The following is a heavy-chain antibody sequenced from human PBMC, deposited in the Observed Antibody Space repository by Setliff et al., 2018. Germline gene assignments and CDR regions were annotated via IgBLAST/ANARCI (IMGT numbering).Heavy chain of an antibody. D-gene: IGHD3-22*01. Sequence: VGSLRLSCAASGFTFSGSAMHWVRQASGKGLEWVGRIRSKANNYATAYAASLKGRFTISRDDSKNTAFLQMNSLKTEDTAVYYCTRQTSPHPDSSGYYYDLTFYYYMDVWGKGTTVTVSS. J-gene: IGHJ6*03. CDR3: TRQTSPHPDSSGYYYDLTFYYYMDV. CDR1: GFTFSGSA. V-gene: IGHV3-73*01. CDR2: IRSKANNYAT.